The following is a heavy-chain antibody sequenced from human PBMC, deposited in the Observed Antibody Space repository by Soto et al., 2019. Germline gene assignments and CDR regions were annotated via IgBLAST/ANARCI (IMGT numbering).Heavy chain of an antibody. Sequence: GESLKISCKGSGYSFTSYWIGWVRQMPGKGLEWMGIIYPGDSDTRYSPSFQGQVTISADKSISTAYLQWSSLKASDTAMYYCARRGQYYDFWSGSAYYYGMDVWGQGTTVTVSS. V-gene: IGHV5-51*01. D-gene: IGHD3-3*01. J-gene: IGHJ6*02. CDR1: GYSFTSYW. CDR3: ARRGQYYDFWSGSAYYYGMDV. CDR2: IYPGDSDT.